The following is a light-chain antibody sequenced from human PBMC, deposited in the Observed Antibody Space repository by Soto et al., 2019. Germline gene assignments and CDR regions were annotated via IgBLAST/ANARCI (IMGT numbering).Light chain of an antibody. CDR1: QGISNH. Sequence: DIQMTQSPSSLSASVGDRVTITCRASQGISNHLAWYQQGPGKVPKLLICDASTLQSGVPSRFSGSGSGTDFTLIISSLQPEDVGTYYCQKYNSAPLTFGQGTRLEI. V-gene: IGKV1-27*01. CDR3: QKYNSAPLT. CDR2: DAS. J-gene: IGKJ5*01.